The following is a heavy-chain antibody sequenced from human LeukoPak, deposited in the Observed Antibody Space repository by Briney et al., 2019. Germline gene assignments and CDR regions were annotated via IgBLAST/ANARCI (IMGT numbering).Heavy chain of an antibody. J-gene: IGHJ4*02. CDR2: ISSSSYI. D-gene: IGHD6-6*01. CDR3: ARDALEYSSSSGQD. Sequence: PGGSLRLSCAASGFTFSSYGMHWVRQAPGKGLEWVSSISSSSYIYYADSVKGRFTISRDNAKNSLYLQMNSLRAEDTAVYYCARDALEYSSSSGQDWGQGTLVTVSS. CDR1: GFTFSSYG. V-gene: IGHV3-21*01.